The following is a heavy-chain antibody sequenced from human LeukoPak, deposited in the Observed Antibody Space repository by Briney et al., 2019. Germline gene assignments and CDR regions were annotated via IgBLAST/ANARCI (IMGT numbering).Heavy chain of an antibody. CDR3: ARDFYDSSGYYSTFDY. D-gene: IGHD3-22*01. CDR2: ISYDGSNK. CDR1: GFTFSGYA. V-gene: IGHV3-30-3*01. J-gene: IGHJ4*02. Sequence: PGRSLRLSCAASGFTFSGYAMHWVRQAPGKGLEWVAVISYDGSNKYYADSVKGRFTISRDNSKNTLYLQMNSLRAEDTAVYYCARDFYDSSGYYSTFDYWGQGTLVTVSS.